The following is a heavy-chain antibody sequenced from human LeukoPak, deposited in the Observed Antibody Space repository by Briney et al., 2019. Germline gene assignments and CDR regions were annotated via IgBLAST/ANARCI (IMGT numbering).Heavy chain of an antibody. CDR1: GYTFTSYG. Sequence: ASVKVSCKASGYTFTSYGISWVRQAPGQGLEWMGWISAYNGNTNYAQKLQGRVTMTTDTSTSTAYMELRSLRSDDTAVYYCARDRKSSIAAAGTKKYYFDYWGQGTLVTVSS. V-gene: IGHV1-18*01. D-gene: IGHD6-13*01. J-gene: IGHJ4*02. CDR2: ISAYNGNT. CDR3: ARDRKSSIAAAGTKKYYFDY.